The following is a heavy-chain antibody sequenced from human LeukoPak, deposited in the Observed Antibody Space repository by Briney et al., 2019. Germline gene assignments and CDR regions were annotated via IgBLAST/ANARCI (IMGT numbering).Heavy chain of an antibody. CDR2: THYSGTT. J-gene: IGHJ4*02. CDR1: SGSISSYY. CDR3: ARGRGWYWPSDY. V-gene: IGHV4-59*12. D-gene: IGHD6-19*01. Sequence: KPSETLSLTCTLSSGSISSYYWTWIRQPPGKGLEWIGYTHYSGTTDYNPSLKSRVTMSVDMSKNQFSLKLSSVTAADTAVYYCARGRGWYWPSDYWGQGTLVTVSS.